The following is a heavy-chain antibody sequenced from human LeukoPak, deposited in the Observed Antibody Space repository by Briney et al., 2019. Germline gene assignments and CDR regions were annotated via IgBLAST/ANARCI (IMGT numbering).Heavy chain of an antibody. Sequence: EASVKVSCKASGYTFTSYDINWVRQATGQGLEWMGWMNPNSGNTGYAQKFQGRVTMTRNTSISTAYMELSSLRSEDTAVYYCARVSIVVVPAAIVQFYCYYGMDVWGQGTTVTVSS. CDR1: GYTFTSYD. V-gene: IGHV1-8*01. CDR2: MNPNSGNT. D-gene: IGHD2-2*02. CDR3: ARVSIVVVPAAIVQFYCYYGMDV. J-gene: IGHJ6*02.